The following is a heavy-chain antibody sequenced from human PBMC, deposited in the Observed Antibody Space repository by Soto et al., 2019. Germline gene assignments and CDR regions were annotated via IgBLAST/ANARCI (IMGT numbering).Heavy chain of an antibody. J-gene: IGHJ6*02. D-gene: IGHD3-16*01. CDR1: GFTFRVYW. CDR3: ARDVQYVRSLDV. Sequence: RLSCAASGFTFRVYWMTWVRQAPGKGLEWVANVKQDGSEKYYVDSVKGRLTISRDNPKNSLYLQMSSLRADDSAVYYCARDVQYVRSLDVWGQGTTLTVSS. CDR2: VKQDGSEK. V-gene: IGHV3-7*01.